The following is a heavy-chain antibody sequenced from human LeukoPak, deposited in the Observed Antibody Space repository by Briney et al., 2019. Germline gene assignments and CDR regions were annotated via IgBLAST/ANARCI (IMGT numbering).Heavy chain of an antibody. CDR2: ISGSSGYI. V-gene: IGHV3-21*04. CDR1: GFTFSSYS. Sequence: GGSLRLSCAASGFTFSSYSMNWVRQAPGKGLEWVSFISGSSGYIYYADSVKGRFTISRDNAKNSLYLQMNSLRAEDTAVYYCAKAGLYYDYVWGSYRDDYYYYMDVWGKGTTVTISS. J-gene: IGHJ6*03. D-gene: IGHD3-16*02. CDR3: AKAGLYYDYVWGSYRDDYYYYMDV.